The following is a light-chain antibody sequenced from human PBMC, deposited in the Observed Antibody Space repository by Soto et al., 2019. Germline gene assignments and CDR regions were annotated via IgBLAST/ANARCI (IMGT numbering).Light chain of an antibody. CDR2: GAS. V-gene: IGKV3-20*01. J-gene: IGKJ4*01. Sequence: EIVLTQSPGTLSLSPGERATLSCRASQSVSSSYLAWYQQKPGQAPRLLIYGASSRATGIPDRISGSGSGTDFTLTISRLEPEDFAVYYCQQYGCSPRTFGGGTKVDI. CDR3: QQYGCSPRT. CDR1: QSVSSSY.